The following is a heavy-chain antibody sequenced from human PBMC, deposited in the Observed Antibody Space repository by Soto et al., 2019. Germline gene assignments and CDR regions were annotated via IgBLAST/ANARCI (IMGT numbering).Heavy chain of an antibody. V-gene: IGHV1-69*01. CDR1: GGTFSSYA. D-gene: IGHD2-2*01. CDR3: ARSQGSSTSLEIYYYYYGMDV. CDR2: IIPISDTT. Sequence: QVQLVQSGAEVKKPGSSVKVSCKASGGTFSSYAISWVRQAPGQGLEWMGGIIPISDTTNYAQKFQGRVTITAEESTSTAYMELSSLRSEDTAVYYCARSQGSSTSLEIYYYYYGMDVWGQGTTVTVSS. J-gene: IGHJ6*02.